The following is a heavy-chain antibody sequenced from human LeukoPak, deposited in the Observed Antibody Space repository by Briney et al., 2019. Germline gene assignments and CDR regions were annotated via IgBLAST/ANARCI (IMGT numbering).Heavy chain of an antibody. D-gene: IGHD5-18*01. CDR3: AREWAGYSYGGLDY. CDR2: ISSSSSYI. CDR1: GFTFTTYT. V-gene: IGHV3-21*01. Sequence: GGSLRLSCAASGFTFTTYTMNWVRQAPGKGLEWVSSISSSSSYIYYAGSVKGRFTISRDNAKNSLYLQMNSLRAEDTAVYYCAREWAGYSYGGLDYWGQGTLVTVPS. J-gene: IGHJ4*02.